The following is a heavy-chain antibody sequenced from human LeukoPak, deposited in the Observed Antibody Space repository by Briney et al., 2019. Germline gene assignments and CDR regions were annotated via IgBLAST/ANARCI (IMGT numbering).Heavy chain of an antibody. CDR3: ARHLAVADPFDY. CDR2: IYYSGST. D-gene: IGHD6-19*01. V-gene: IGHV4-59*08. CDR1: GGSISSYY. J-gene: IGHJ4*02. Sequence: SETLSLTCTVSGGSISSYYWSWIRQPPGKGLEWIGYIYYSGSTNYNPSPKSRVTISVDTSKNQFSLKLSSVTAADTAVYYCARHLAVADPFDYWGQGTLVTVSS.